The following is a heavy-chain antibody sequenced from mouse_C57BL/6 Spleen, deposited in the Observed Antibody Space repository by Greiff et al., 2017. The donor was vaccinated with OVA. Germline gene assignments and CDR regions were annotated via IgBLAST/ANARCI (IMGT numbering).Heavy chain of an antibody. J-gene: IGHJ1*03. CDR2: IWSDGST. D-gene: IGHD1-1*01. Sequence: VKLVESGPGLVAPSQSLSITCTVSGFSLTSYGVHWVRQPPGKGLEWLVVIWSDGSTTYNSALKSRLSLSKDNSKSQVVLKMNMLQTDDTAMYYGARHYYGSSYWYFDVWGTGTTVTVSS. CDR3: ARHYYGSSYWYFDV. V-gene: IGHV2-6-1*01. CDR1: GFSLTSYG.